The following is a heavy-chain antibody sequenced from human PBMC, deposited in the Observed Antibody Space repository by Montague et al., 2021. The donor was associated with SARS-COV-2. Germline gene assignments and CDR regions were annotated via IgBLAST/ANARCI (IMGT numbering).Heavy chain of an antibody. CDR3: ARGGVDYGMDV. CDR1: GFTFSSYA. Sequence: SLRLSCAASGFTFSSYAMHWVRQAPGKGLEWVTIISYDGSNKYYADSVKGRFTISRDNSKNTLYLQMNSLGAEDTAVYYCARGGVDYGMDVWGQGTTVTVSS. CDR2: ISYDGSNK. V-gene: IGHV3-30-3*01. J-gene: IGHJ6*02. D-gene: IGHD3-10*01.